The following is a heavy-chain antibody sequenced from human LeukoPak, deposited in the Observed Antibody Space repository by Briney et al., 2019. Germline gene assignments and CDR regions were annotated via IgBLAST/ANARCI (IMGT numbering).Heavy chain of an antibody. CDR2: IYYSGST. Sequence: SETLSLTCTVSGGSISSYYWSWIRQPPGKGLEWIGYIYYSGSTNYNPSLKSRVTISVDTSKNQFSLKLSSVTAADTAVYYCARGGLVIPTAYYYGMDVWGQGTTVTVSS. CDR3: ARGGLVIPTAYYYGMDV. J-gene: IGHJ6*02. D-gene: IGHD3/OR15-3a*01. CDR1: GGSISSYY. V-gene: IGHV4-59*01.